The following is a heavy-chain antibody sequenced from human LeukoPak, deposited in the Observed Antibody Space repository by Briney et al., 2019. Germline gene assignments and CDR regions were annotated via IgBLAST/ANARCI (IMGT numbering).Heavy chain of an antibody. D-gene: IGHD1-26*01. V-gene: IGHV3-73*01. Sequence: PGGSLRLCCAASGFTFSGYGMHWVRQASGKGLEWVGLIDRPAKSYATAYGASVGGRFTISRDDSKNTAYLQMDSLKTEDTALYYCTRDRGTYNWLDPWGQGTLVTVSS. CDR1: GFTFSGYG. J-gene: IGHJ5*02. CDR3: TRDRGTYNWLDP. CDR2: IDRPAKSYAT.